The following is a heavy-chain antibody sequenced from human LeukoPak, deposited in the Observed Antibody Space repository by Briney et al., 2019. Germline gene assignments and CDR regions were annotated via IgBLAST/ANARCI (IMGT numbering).Heavy chain of an antibody. CDR2: IYYSGST. V-gene: IGHV4-39*01. Sequence: SETLSLTCTVSGGSINSSSYYWGWIRQPPGKGLEWIGSIYYSGSTYYNPSLKSRVTISVDTSKNQFSLKLSSVTAADTAVYYCASSTTAAAGFYFDYWGQGTLVTVSS. CDR3: ASSTTAAAGFYFDY. CDR1: GGSINSSSYY. D-gene: IGHD6-13*01. J-gene: IGHJ4*02.